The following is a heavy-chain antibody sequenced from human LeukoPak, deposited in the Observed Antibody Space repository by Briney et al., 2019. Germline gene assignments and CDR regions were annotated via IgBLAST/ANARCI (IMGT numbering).Heavy chain of an antibody. CDR1: GDTLTNYW. V-gene: IGHV5-51*01. Sequence: GESLKISCKVSGDTLTNYWIGWVRQVPGKGLEWMGIIGPDDSQVHYSPSLQGQVTISADKSINTAYLQWSSLKASDTAMYYCARGPYGYASSATLGSYNWFDPWGQGTLVTVSS. D-gene: IGHD3-10*01. CDR3: ARGPYGYASSATLGSYNWFDP. J-gene: IGHJ5*02. CDR2: IGPDDSQV.